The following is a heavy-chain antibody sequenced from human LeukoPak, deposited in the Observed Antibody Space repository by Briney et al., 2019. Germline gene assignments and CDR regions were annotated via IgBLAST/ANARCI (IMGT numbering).Heavy chain of an antibody. J-gene: IGHJ3*02. Sequence: PGGSLTLSCAPSGFTFSGSAMHWVRHASGKGLEWVGRIRSKANSYATAYAASVKGRFTISRDDSKNTAYLQMDSLKTEDTAVYYCTKIIVVRRVLDAFDMWGEGTMVTVSS. D-gene: IGHD3-10*01. CDR3: TKIIVVRRVLDAFDM. CDR1: GFTFSGSA. CDR2: IRSKANSYAT. V-gene: IGHV3-73*01.